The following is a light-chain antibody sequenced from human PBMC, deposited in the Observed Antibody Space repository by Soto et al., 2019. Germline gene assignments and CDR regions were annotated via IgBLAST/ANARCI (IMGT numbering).Light chain of an antibody. CDR2: GAS. CDR3: QQYGSLRGP. Sequence: EIVMTQSPGTLSLSPGERATLSCRASQSVSSSYLAWYQQKPGQAPRLLIYGASSRATGIPDRFSGSGSGTDFTLTISRLEPEDFAVYYCQQYGSLRGPFGQVTKVAIK. CDR1: QSVSSSY. V-gene: IGKV3-20*01. J-gene: IGKJ1*01.